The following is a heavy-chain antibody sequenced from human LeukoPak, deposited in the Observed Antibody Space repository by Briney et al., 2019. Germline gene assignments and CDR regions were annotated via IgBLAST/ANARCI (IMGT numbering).Heavy chain of an antibody. CDR1: GFTFDDYA. Sequence: AGGSLRLSCAASGFTFDDYAMHWVRHAPGKGLEWVSLISGDGGSTYYADSAKGRFTISRDNSKNSLYLQMNSLRTEDTALYYCAKLGSNGNDYWGQGTLVTVSS. CDR3: AKLGSNGNDY. D-gene: IGHD1-26*01. V-gene: IGHV3-43*02. J-gene: IGHJ4*02. CDR2: ISGDGGST.